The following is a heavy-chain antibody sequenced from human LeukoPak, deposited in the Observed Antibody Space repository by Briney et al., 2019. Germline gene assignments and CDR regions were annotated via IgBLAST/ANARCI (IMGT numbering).Heavy chain of an antibody. CDR3: VRDADYDLWSGSNSAVDY. CDR2: INTDGSIT. V-gene: IGHV3-74*01. Sequence: GGSLRLSCTASGFTFSSYWMHWVRQAPSTGLVWVSRINTDGSITNYADSVKGRFTISRDNAKNTLSLQMNSLRTEDTAVYYCVRDADYDLWSGSNSAVDYWGQGTLVTVSS. J-gene: IGHJ4*02. CDR1: GFTFSSYW. D-gene: IGHD3-3*01.